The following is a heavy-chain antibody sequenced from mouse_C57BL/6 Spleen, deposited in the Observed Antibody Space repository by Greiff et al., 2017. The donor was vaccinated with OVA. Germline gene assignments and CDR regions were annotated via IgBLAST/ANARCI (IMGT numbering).Heavy chain of an antibody. CDR2: INPNNGGT. CDR1: GYTFTDYN. CDR3: ARGGNPWFAY. J-gene: IGHJ3*01. D-gene: IGHD1-1*01. V-gene: IGHV1-22*01. Sequence: VQLKESGPELVKPGASVKMSCKASGYTFTDYNMHWVKQSHGKSLEWIGYINPNNGGTSYNQKFKGKATLTVNKSSSTAYMELRSLTSEDSAVYYCARGGNPWFAYWGQGTLVTVSA.